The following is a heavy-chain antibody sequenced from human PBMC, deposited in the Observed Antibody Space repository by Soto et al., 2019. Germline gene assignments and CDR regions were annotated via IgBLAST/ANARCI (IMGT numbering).Heavy chain of an antibody. D-gene: IGHD6-13*01. V-gene: IGHV1-69*01. CDR3: GTGSSWTKVES. Sequence: QVQLVQSGAEVKKPGSSGKVSCKASGGTLSRSAISWVRQAPGQGLEWMGGIIPIFGPAIYAQKFRGRVSIIADESTRTAYMEMSRLRSEDTAVYYCGTGSSWTKVESWGQGTLVTVSS. CDR1: GGTLSRSA. J-gene: IGHJ4*02. CDR2: IIPIFGPA.